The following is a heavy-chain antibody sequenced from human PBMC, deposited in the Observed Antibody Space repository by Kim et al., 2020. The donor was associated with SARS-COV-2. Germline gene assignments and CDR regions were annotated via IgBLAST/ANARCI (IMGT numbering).Heavy chain of an antibody. J-gene: IGHJ5*02. Sequence: ASVKVSCKASGYTFTSYDINWVRQATGQGLEWMGWMNPNSGNTGYAQKFQGRVTMTRNTSISTAYMELSSLRSEDTAVYYCARGGDYYGSGSYGWFDPWGQGTLVTVSS. V-gene: IGHV1-8*01. CDR1: GYTFTSYD. CDR2: MNPNSGNT. CDR3: ARGGDYYGSGSYGWFDP. D-gene: IGHD3-10*01.